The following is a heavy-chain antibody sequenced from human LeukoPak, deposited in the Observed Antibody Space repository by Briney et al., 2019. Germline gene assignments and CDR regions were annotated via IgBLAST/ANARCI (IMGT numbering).Heavy chain of an antibody. J-gene: IGHJ4*02. Sequence: GGSLRLSCTASGFTFGDYAMSWVRQAPGKGLEWVGFIRSKAYGGTTEYAASVKGRFTISRDDSKSIAYLQMNSLKTEDTAVYYRTTSESFLHFDYWGLGTLVTVSS. CDR1: GFTFGDYA. CDR2: IRSKAYGGTT. V-gene: IGHV3-49*04. CDR3: TTSESFLHFDY.